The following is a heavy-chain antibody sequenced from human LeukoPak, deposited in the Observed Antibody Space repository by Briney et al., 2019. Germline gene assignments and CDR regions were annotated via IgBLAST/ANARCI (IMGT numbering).Heavy chain of an antibody. J-gene: IGHJ5*02. CDR2: ISGSGGST. D-gene: IGHD3-22*01. Sequence: GGSLRLSCAASGFTFSSYAMSWVRQAPGKGLEWVSAISGSGGSTYYADSVKGRFTISRDNSKNTLYLQMNSLRAEDTAVYYCAKSPNYYDSSAHKPWGQGTLVTVSS. CDR1: GFTFSSYA. V-gene: IGHV3-23*01. CDR3: AKSPNYYDSSAHKP.